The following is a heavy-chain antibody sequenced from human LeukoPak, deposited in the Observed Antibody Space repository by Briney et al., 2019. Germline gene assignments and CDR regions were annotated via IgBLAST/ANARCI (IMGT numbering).Heavy chain of an antibody. CDR1: GFTFSSYG. Sequence: HSGGSLRLSCAASGFTFSSYGMHWVRQAPGKGLEWVSAISGSGGSTYYADSVKGRFTISRDNSKNTLYLQMNSLRAEDTAVYYCAKDNRNPRNNWFDPWGQGTLVTVSS. V-gene: IGHV3-23*01. CDR3: AKDNRNPRNNWFDP. CDR2: ISGSGGST. D-gene: IGHD1-14*01. J-gene: IGHJ5*02.